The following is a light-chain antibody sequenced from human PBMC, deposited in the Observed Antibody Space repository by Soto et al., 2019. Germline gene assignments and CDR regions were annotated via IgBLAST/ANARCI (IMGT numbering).Light chain of an antibody. CDR2: DNN. J-gene: IGLJ2*01. CDR1: SSNIGAGYD. Sequence: QSVLTQPPSVSGAPGQRVTISCTGSSSNIGAGYDIHWYQQVPGTAPKLLIYDNNNRPSGVPDRFSGSKSGTSASLAITGLQAEDEAEYYCASWDTSLSAVLFGGGTKLTVL. V-gene: IGLV1-40*01. CDR3: ASWDTSLSAVL.